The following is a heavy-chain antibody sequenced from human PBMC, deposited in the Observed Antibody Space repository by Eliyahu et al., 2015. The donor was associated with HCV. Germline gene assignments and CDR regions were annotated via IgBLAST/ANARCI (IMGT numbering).Heavy chain of an antibody. D-gene: IGHD4-23*01. Sequence: EVQLVESGGGLVQPGXSLXXXCVXSGFTLSNYVMNWARQAPGKGLEWVSYISTSGSTIYYADSVKGRFTISRDNAKNSLYLQMNSLRGEDTAVYYCATRPRPVAKSYYWGQGTLVTVSS. CDR2: ISTSGSTI. CDR3: ATRPRPVAKSYY. CDR1: GFTLSNYV. V-gene: IGHV3-48*03. J-gene: IGHJ4*02.